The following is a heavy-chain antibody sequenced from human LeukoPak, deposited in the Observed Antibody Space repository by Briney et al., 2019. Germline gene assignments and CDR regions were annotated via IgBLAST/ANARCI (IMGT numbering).Heavy chain of an antibody. J-gene: IGHJ4*02. D-gene: IGHD2-15*01. CDR1: GYTFTSYY. V-gene: IGHV1-46*01. CDR2: INPSGGST. Sequence: ATVKVSCKASGYTFTSYYMHWVRQAPGQGLEWMGIINPSGGSTSYAQKFQGRVTMTRDTSTSTVYMELSSLRSEDTAVYYCAGGRWDIVVVVAATPHYYFDYWGQGTLVTVSS. CDR3: AGGRWDIVVVVAATPHYYFDY.